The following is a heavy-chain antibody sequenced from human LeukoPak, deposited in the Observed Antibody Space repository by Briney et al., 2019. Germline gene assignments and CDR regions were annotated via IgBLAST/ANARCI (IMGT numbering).Heavy chain of an antibody. V-gene: IGHV3-11*01. CDR2: ISSSGSTI. CDR1: GFTFSDYY. D-gene: IGHD3-10*01. Sequence: GGYLRLSCAASGFTFSDYYMSWIRQAPGKGLEWVSYISSSGSTIYYADSVKGRFTISRDNAKNSLYLQMNSLRAEDTAVYYCARAGVKGWFGDPPYYFDYWGQGTLVTVSS. J-gene: IGHJ4*02. CDR3: ARAGVKGWFGDPPYYFDY.